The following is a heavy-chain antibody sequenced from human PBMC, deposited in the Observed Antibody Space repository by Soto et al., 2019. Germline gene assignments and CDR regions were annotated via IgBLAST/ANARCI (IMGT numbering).Heavy chain of an antibody. D-gene: IGHD3-3*01. J-gene: IGHJ6*02. V-gene: IGHV1-8*01. CDR3: AWGGHGFWSGETYYYAMDV. CDR1: GYDFNIYD. CDR2: MTPKRETP. Sequence: QVHLVQSGAEVKKPGASVKVSCTASGYDFNIYDIHWVRQSTGQGLEWMGWMTPKRETPGYAPKFQGRFTMTRETPRSAVYMELSSLGSEDTAVYFCAWGGHGFWSGETYYYAMDVWGQGTTVTVSS.